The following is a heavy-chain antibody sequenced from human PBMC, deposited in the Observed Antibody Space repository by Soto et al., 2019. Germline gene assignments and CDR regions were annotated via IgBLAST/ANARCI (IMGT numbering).Heavy chain of an antibody. CDR3: ARHGSGSQYQIDH. V-gene: IGHV4-39*01. CDR1: GGSISGSTYY. J-gene: IGHJ5*02. D-gene: IGHD3-10*01. CDR2: TYYSGRT. Sequence: QLQLQQSGPGLVKPSETLSLTCTVSGGSISGSTYYWGWIRQPPGKGLEYIGSTYYSGRTYYNRSLKSRVTVAVDTSKNQSALNLNSETAADTAVYYCARHGSGSQYQIDHWGQGTLVPVSS.